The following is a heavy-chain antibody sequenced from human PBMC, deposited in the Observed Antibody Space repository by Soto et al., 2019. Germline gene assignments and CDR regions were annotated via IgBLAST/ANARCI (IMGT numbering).Heavy chain of an antibody. J-gene: IGHJ6*02. V-gene: IGHV2-70*01. CDR1: GFSLSTSGMC. Sequence: SGPTLVNPTQTLTLTCTFSGFSLSTSGMCVSLIRQPPGKALEWLALIDWDDDKYYSTSLKTRLTISKDTSKNQVVLTMTNMDPVDTATYYCARVSHDYSNPRYYYGMDVWGQGTTVTVYS. CDR2: IDWDDDK. D-gene: IGHD4-4*01. CDR3: ARVSHDYSNPRYYYGMDV.